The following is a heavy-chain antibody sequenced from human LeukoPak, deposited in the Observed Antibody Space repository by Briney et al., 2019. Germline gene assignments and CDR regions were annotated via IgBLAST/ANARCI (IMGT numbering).Heavy chain of an antibody. D-gene: IGHD6-19*01. Sequence: ASVKVSCKASGGTFSSYAISWVRQAPGQGLEWMGRIIPILGIANYAQKFQGRVTITADKSTSTAYMELSSLRSEDTAVYYCARDPGIAVAGTDYYYGMDVWGQGTTVTVSS. CDR2: IIPILGIA. CDR3: ARDPGIAVAGTDYYYGMDV. V-gene: IGHV1-69*04. J-gene: IGHJ6*02. CDR1: GGTFSSYA.